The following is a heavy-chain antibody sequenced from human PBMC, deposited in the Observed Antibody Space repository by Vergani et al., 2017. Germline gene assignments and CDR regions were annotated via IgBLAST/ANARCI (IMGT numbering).Heavy chain of an antibody. V-gene: IGHV1-46*03. CDR2: INPSGGST. Sequence: QVLLVQSGAEVKKPGASVRVSCKTSGYTFTNYYIHWVRQAPGQGLEWMGIINPSGGSTTYAQQFQGRLTMTRDTSTSTVYRDLSNLRSEDTAVYYCARPHGDIRPPDRQRLDYWGQGTLVTVSS. D-gene: IGHD5-18*01. J-gene: IGHJ4*02. CDR3: ARPHGDIRPPDRQRLDY. CDR1: GYTFTNYY.